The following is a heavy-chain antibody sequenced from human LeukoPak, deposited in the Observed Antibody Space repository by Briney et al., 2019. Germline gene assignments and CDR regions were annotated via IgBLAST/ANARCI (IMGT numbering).Heavy chain of an antibody. CDR3: AREYDFWSGYYGYFDY. J-gene: IGHJ4*02. D-gene: IGHD3-3*01. Sequence: ASVKVSCKASGYTFTGYYMNWVRQAPGQGLEWMGRINPNSGGTNYAQKFQGRVTMTRDTSISTAYMELSRLRSDDTAVYYCAREYDFWSGYYGYFDYWGQGTLVTVSS. CDR1: GYTFTGYY. V-gene: IGHV1-2*06. CDR2: INPNSGGT.